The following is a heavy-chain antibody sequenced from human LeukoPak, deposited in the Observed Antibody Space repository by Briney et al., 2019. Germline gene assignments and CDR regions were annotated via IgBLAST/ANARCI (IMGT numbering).Heavy chain of an antibody. CDR3: ARGGTYYEMDYYYGMDV. J-gene: IGHJ6*02. D-gene: IGHD3-3*01. Sequence: GGSLRLSCAASGFTFSSYAMHWVRQAPGKGLEWVAVMSYDGSNKYYADSVEGRFTISRDNSKNTLYLQMNSLRAEDTAAYYCARGGTYYEMDYYYGMDVWGQGTTVTVSS. V-gene: IGHV3-30-3*01. CDR2: MSYDGSNK. CDR1: GFTFSSYA.